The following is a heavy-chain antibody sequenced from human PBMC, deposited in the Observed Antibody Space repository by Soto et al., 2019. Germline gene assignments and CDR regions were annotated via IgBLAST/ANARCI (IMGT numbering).Heavy chain of an antibody. CDR3: ARDRRITIFGVVRVGYYYYGMDV. CDR2: IIPIFGTA. Sequence: VASVKVSCKASGGTFSSYAISWVRQAPGQGLEWMGGIIPIFGTANYAQKFQGGVTITADESTSTAYMELSSLRSEDTAVYYCARDRRITIFGVVRVGYYYYGMDVWGQ. CDR1: GGTFSSYA. J-gene: IGHJ6*02. V-gene: IGHV1-69*13. D-gene: IGHD3-3*01.